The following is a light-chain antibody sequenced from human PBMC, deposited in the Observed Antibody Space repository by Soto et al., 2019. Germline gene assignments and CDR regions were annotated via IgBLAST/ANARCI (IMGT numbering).Light chain of an antibody. CDR3: QHYGTSPPDT. J-gene: IGKJ2*01. Sequence: EIVLTQSPGTLSLSPGESATLSCRASQSVGNGYAAWFQQKPGQTPRLLIYGTTNRPTAIPDRFSASGSGTDFMLAISRVEPEDFAVYYCQHYGTSPPDTFGQGHKLEIK. CDR1: QSVGNGY. V-gene: IGKV3-20*01. CDR2: GTT.